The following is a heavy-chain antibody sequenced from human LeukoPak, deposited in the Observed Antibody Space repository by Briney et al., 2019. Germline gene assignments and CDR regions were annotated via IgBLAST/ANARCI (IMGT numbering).Heavy chain of an antibody. CDR2: IYSAGDT. CDR3: ARDYCLDVSCSIRWFDP. V-gene: IGHV3-66*02. Sequence: GGSLRLSCVASGFTVSSNFMSWVRQAPGKGLEWVSVIYSAGDTYYADSVKGRFTISRDNFKNTLYLQMNSLRTDDSAVYYCARDYCLDVSCSIRWFDPWGQGTLVTVSS. J-gene: IGHJ5*02. D-gene: IGHD2-2*01. CDR1: GFTVSSNF.